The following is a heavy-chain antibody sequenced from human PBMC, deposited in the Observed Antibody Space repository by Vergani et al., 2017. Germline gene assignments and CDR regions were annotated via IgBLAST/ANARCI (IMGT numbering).Heavy chain of an antibody. D-gene: IGHD6-13*01. CDR3: AGATSAAAGNPTFFYYYYYYMDV. CDR1: GYTFTNYD. Sequence: QVHLVQSGAEVKKPGASVKVSCKASGYTFTNYDINWVRQATGQGLEWMGWMNPNSGNTCYAQKFQGRVTMTTNTSISTAYMELSSLRSEDTAVYYCAGATSAAAGNPTFFYYYYYYMDVWGKGTTVTVSS. CDR2: MNPNSGNT. V-gene: IGHV1-8*01. J-gene: IGHJ6*03.